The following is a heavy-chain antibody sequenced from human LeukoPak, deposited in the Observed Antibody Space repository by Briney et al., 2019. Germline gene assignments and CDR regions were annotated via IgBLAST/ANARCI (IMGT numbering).Heavy chain of an antibody. V-gene: IGHV5-51*01. D-gene: IGHD3-9*01. CDR1: GYSFTSYW. J-gene: IGHJ3*02. CDR3: ARLRAESWDDTPNDAFDI. CDR2: IYPGDSDT. Sequence: PGESLKISCKGSGYSFTSYWIGWVRQMPGKGLEWMGIIYPGDSDTRYSLSFQGQVTISADKSISTAYLQWSSLKASDTAMYYCARLRAESWDDTPNDAFDIWGQGTMVTVSS.